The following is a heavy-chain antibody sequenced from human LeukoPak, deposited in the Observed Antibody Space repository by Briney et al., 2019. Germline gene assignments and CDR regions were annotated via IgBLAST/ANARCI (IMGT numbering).Heavy chain of an antibody. CDR3: AISTVTADFDY. V-gene: IGHV3-23*01. CDR2: ISGSGGST. Sequence: GGSLRLSCAASGFTFSSYAMSWVRQAPGKGLEWVSAISGSGGSTHYADSVKGRFTISRDNSKNTLYLQMNSLRAEDTAVHYCAISTVTADFDYWGQGTLVTVSS. CDR1: GFTFSSYA. D-gene: IGHD4-17*01. J-gene: IGHJ4*02.